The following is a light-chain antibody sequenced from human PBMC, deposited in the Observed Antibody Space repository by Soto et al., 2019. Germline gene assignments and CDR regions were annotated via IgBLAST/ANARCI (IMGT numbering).Light chain of an antibody. V-gene: IGKV1-39*01. Sequence: QMTHSPCSVPAPVGDRVTITCLASQSISSYLNWYQQKPGKAPKLLIHAASSLQSGVPSRFSGSGSGTDFTLTISSLQPEDFATYYCQQSYSTPITFGQGTRLEI. J-gene: IGKJ5*01. CDR1: QSISSY. CDR3: QQSYSTPIT. CDR2: AAS.